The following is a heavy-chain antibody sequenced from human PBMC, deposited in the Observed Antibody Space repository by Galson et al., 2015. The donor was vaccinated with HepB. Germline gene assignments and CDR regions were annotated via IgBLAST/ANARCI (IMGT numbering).Heavy chain of an antibody. D-gene: IGHD6-13*01. V-gene: IGHV6-1*01. J-gene: IGHJ5*02. Sequence: CAISGDSVSSNSAAWNWIRQSPSRGLEWLGRTYYRSKWYNDYAVSVKSRITINPDTSKNQFSLQLNSVTPEDTAVYYCARSGRQVAAAYINDNWFDPWGQGTLVTVSS. CDR1: GDSVSSNSAA. CDR3: ARSGRQVAAAYINDNWFDP. CDR2: TYYRSKWYN.